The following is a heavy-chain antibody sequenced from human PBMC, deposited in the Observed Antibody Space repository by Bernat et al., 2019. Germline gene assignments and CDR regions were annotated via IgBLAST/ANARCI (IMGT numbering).Heavy chain of an antibody. CDR1: GYTLTSYG. J-gene: IGHJ3*02. Sequence: QVQLVQSGAEVKKPGASVKVSCKASGYTLTSYGISWVRPAPGQGLEWMGWISAYNGNTNYPQKLQGRVTMTTDTSSSTAYMELRSLRSDDTAVYYRARGEAASEEWDVDALDIRSTGTMDTDSS. V-gene: IGHV1-18*04. CDR2: ISAYNGNT. CDR3: ARGEAASEEWDVDALDI. D-gene: IGHD6-13*01.